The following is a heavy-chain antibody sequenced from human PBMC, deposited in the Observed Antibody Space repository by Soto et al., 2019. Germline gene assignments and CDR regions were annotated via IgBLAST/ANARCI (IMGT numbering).Heavy chain of an antibody. D-gene: IGHD6-25*01. CDR2: IKSRADNYAT. Sequence: EVQLVESGGGLVQPGGSLKLSCAASGFTFSGSAIHWVRQASGKGLEWVSRIKSRADNYATGNAASVKGRFTISRDDSKNTAFLQMNSLRTEDTAVYYCVRYPDGGSLDYWGQGTLVTVSS. J-gene: IGHJ4*02. CDR3: VRYPDGGSLDY. V-gene: IGHV3-73*02. CDR1: GFTFSGSA.